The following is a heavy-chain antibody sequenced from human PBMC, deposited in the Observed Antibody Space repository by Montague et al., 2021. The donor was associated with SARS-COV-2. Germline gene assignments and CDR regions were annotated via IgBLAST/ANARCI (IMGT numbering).Heavy chain of an antibody. Sequence: CAISGDSVTSNIATWNWLRQSPSRGLQFLGRTYYRSQWYNDYAESVKSRITIDPDTSKHQFSLHLNSVTPEDTAVYYCARIPVGSKYYFDFWGQGTLVTVSS. D-gene: IGHD2-2*01. J-gene: IGHJ4*02. CDR3: ARIPVGSKYYFDF. CDR1: GDSVTSNIAT. V-gene: IGHV6-1*01. CDR2: TYYRSQWYN.